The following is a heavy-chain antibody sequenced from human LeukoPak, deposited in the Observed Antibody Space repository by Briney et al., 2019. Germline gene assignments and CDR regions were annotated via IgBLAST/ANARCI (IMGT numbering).Heavy chain of an antibody. V-gene: IGHV6-1*01. CDR3: ARGSKGSSPYWYFDL. CDR2: TYYRSKWYD. J-gene: IGHJ2*01. CDR1: GDSVSSSSAT. Sequence: SQTLSLTSAISGDSVSSSSATWNWIRQSPSRGLEWLGRTYYRSKWYDDYAVSVKSRITISPDTSKNHFSLQLNSVTPEDTAVYYCARGSKGSSPYWYFDLWGRGTLVTVSS. D-gene: IGHD6-13*01.